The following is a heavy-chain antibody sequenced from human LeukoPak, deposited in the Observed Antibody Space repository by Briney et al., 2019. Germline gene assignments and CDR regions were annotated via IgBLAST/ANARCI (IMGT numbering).Heavy chain of an antibody. Sequence: ASVNVSCKASGYTFTSYAVNWVRQAPGQGLEWMGWINTNTGNPTYAQAFTGQFVFSLDTSVNTAYLQISSLKAEDTAVYYCARAQQWWLLDYWGQGTLVTVSS. D-gene: IGHD5-12*01. V-gene: IGHV7-4-1*02. CDR3: ARAQQWWLLDY. J-gene: IGHJ4*02. CDR1: GYTFTSYA. CDR2: INTNTGNP.